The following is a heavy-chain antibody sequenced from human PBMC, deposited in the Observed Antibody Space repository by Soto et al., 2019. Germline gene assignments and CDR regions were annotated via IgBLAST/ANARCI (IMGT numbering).Heavy chain of an antibody. J-gene: IGHJ4*02. Sequence: QVQLQESGPGLVKPSQTLSLTCTVSGGSISSGGYYWSWIRQHPGKGLEWLGYLYYSGSTSYNPSLKSRVTISVDTSKNQFSLKVSSVTAADTAVYYCARDGGGSSGYYNYGFDYWGQGTLVTVSS. CDR2: LYYSGST. D-gene: IGHD3-22*01. V-gene: IGHV4-31*03. CDR3: ARDGGGSSGYYNYGFDY. CDR1: GGSISSGGYY.